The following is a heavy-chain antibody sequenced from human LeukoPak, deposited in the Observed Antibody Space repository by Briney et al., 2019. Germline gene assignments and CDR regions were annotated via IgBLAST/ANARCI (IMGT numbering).Heavy chain of an antibody. D-gene: IGHD5-12*01. CDR2: ISSSSGTI. CDR3: ARVGSVATIFNY. J-gene: IGHJ4*02. CDR1: GFTFSTYS. Sequence: QTGGSLRLSCAASGFTFSTYSMKWVRQAPGKGLEWVSYISSSSGTIYYADSVKGRFTISRDNAKNSLYLQMNGLRDEDTAVYYCARVGSVATIFNYWGQGTLVTVSS. V-gene: IGHV3-48*02.